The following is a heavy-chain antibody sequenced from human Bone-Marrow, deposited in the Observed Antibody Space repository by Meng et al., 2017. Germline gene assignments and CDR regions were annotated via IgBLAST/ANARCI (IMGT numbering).Heavy chain of an antibody. Sequence: SCAASGFPFSSYGMHWVRQAAGQGLALGAVTRYAGSNKYYADFVKGRFAISRDNSKNTLYLQMNSLRAEDTAAYSCAGDANGMDVWGQGTTVTVSS. D-gene: IGHD2-15*01. CDR2: TRYAGSNK. CDR3: AGDANGMDV. V-gene: IGHV3-33*01. CDR1: GFPFSSYG. J-gene: IGHJ6*02.